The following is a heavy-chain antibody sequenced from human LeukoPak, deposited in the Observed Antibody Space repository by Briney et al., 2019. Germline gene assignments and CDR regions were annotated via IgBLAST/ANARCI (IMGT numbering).Heavy chain of an antibody. CDR2: IIPIFGTA. CDR1: GGTFSSYA. D-gene: IGHD1-26*01. V-gene: IGHV1-69*06. J-gene: IGHJ4*02. CDR3: ARVKDGSYYGALDY. Sequence: ASVKVSCKASGGTFSSYAISWVRQAPGQGLEWMGGIIPIFGTANYAQKFQGRVTITADKSTSTAYMELSSLRSEDTAAYYCARVKDGSYYGALDYWGQGTLVTVSS.